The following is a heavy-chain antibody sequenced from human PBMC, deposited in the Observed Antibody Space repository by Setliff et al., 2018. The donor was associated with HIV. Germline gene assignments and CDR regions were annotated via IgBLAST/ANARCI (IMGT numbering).Heavy chain of an antibody. CDR1: GASTSDRDFY. J-gene: IGHJ4*02. CDR3: ARRRYYDSSGKSYFDD. D-gene: IGHD3-22*01. CDR2: VYHAGTP. V-gene: IGHV4-39*01. Sequence: SETLSLTCTVSGASTSDRDFYWGWIRQSPGKGLEWIGSVYHAGTPFYNPSLKSRLSLSLDTSKNQFSLILTSVNAADTAVYYCARRRYYDSSGKSYFDDWGQGTLVTVSS.